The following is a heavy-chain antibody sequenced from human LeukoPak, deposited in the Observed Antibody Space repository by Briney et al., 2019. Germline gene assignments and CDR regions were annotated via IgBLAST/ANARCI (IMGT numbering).Heavy chain of an antibody. V-gene: IGHV1-24*01. CDR2: FDPEDGET. Sequence: ASVKVSCKVSGYTLTELSMHWVRQAPGKGLEWMGGFDPEDGETIYAQKFQGRVTMTEDTSTDTAYMELSSLRSEDMAVYYCATGVVGAIPNDYWGQGTLVTVSS. CDR1: GYTLTELS. D-gene: IGHD1-26*01. J-gene: IGHJ4*02. CDR3: ATGVVGAIPNDY.